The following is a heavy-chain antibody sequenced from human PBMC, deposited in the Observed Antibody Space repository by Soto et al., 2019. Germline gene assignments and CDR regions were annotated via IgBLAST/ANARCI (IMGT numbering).Heavy chain of an antibody. CDR3: ARTSYDILTGRLDAFDI. J-gene: IGHJ3*02. CDR2: ISHGGNT. CDR1: GGSINNGGYS. V-gene: IGHV4-30-2*01. Sequence: TLSLTCAVSGGSINNGGYSWSWLRQPPGKGLEWIGYISHGGNTYYNPSLRSRVIMSIDKSKNHFSLGLKSVTAADTATYYCARTSYDILTGRLDAFDIWGQGTMVTASS. D-gene: IGHD3-9*01.